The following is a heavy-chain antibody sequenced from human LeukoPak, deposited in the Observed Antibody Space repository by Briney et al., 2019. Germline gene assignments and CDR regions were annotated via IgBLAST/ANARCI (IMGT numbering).Heavy chain of an antibody. CDR3: AKLLGGSGGNYYFDY. CDR1: GYTFTSYD. CDR2: MNPNSGNT. D-gene: IGHD3-10*01. J-gene: IGHJ4*02. V-gene: IGHV1-8*01. Sequence: GASVKVSCKASGYTFTSYDINWVRQATGQGLEWMGWMNPNSGNTGYAQKFQGRVTMTRNTSISTAYMELSSLRSEDTALYYCAKLLGGSGGNYYFDYWGQGTLVTVSS.